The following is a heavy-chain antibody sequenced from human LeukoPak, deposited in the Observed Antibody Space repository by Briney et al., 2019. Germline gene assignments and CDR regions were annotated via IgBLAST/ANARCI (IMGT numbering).Heavy chain of an antibody. D-gene: IGHD6-19*01. CDR1: RYSISSGYY. Sequence: PSETLSLTCTVSRYSISSGYYWGWIRQPPGKGLEWIGSIYHSGSTYYNPSLKSRVTISVDTSKNQFSLKLSSVTAADTAVYYCARDLPRQRAVAGPDDAFDIWGQGTMVTVSS. V-gene: IGHV4-38-2*02. CDR3: ARDLPRQRAVAGPDDAFDI. J-gene: IGHJ3*02. CDR2: IYHSGST.